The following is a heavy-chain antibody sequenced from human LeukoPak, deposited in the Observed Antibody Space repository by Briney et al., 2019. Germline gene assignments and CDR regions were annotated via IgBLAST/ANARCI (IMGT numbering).Heavy chain of an antibody. CDR1: GGSISSYY. CDR3: ARHGGYHSPIDY. V-gene: IGHV4-59*08. D-gene: IGHD3-22*01. Sequence: SETLSLTCTVSGGSISSYYWSWIRQPPGKGLEWIGYIYYTGSTNYNPSLKSRVSISVDTSKNQFSLKLSSVTAADTAVYYCARHGGYHSPIDYWGQGTLVTVSS. J-gene: IGHJ4*02. CDR2: IYYTGST.